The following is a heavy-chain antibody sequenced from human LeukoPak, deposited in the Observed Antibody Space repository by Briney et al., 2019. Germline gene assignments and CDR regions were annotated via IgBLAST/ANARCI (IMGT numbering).Heavy chain of an antibody. J-gene: IGHJ4*02. Sequence: GRSLRLSCAASGFTFDDYAMHWVRQAPGKGLEWVSGISWNSGSIGYADSVKGRFTISRDNSKNSLYLQMNSLRAEDTAVYYCARMYHYGSGSSDYWGQGTLVTVSS. CDR3: ARMYHYGSGSSDY. V-gene: IGHV3-9*01. CDR2: ISWNSGSI. D-gene: IGHD3-10*01. CDR1: GFTFDDYA.